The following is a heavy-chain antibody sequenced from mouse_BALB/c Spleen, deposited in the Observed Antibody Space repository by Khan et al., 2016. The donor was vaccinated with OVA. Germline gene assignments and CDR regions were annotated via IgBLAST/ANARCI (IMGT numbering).Heavy chain of an antibody. CDR1: GFTFSNYW. V-gene: IGHV6-6*02. CDR2: IRLKADDLVT. CDR3: WILL. Sequence: QREESGGGLVQPGGSMKLSCVASGFTFSNYWMNWVRQSLEKGLEGVAEIRLKADDLVTHNAATVKGRCIMTSDESNSSVYLDINNLLGEDSGINYCWILLWGQGTTVTVSS. J-gene: IGHJ2*01.